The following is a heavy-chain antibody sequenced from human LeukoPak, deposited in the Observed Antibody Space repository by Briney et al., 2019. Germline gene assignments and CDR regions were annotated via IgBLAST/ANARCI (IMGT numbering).Heavy chain of an antibody. D-gene: IGHD6-25*01. CDR3: ARSSSSGDYYYYGMDV. J-gene: IGHJ6*02. V-gene: IGHV3-23*01. CDR1: GFTFSSYA. CDR2: ISGSGAST. Sequence: GGSLRLSCTASGFTFSSYAMSWVRQAPGKGLEWVSAISGSGASTYYADSVKGRFTISRDNSKNTLYLQMNSLRVEDTAVYYCARSSSSGDYYYYGMDVWGQGTTVTVSS.